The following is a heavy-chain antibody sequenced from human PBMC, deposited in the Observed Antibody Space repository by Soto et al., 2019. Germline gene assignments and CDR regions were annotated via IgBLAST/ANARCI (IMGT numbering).Heavy chain of an antibody. V-gene: IGHV4-34*01. J-gene: IGHJ5*02. D-gene: IGHD1-7*01. Sequence: SGTLSLTCAVYGGSFSGYYRSWIHQPPGKGLEWIGEINHSGSTNYNPSLKSRVTISVDTSKNQFSLKLSSVTAADTAVYYCARGPTGTTPPPISSYNWFDPWGQGTLVTVSS. CDR3: ARGPTGTTPPPISSYNWFDP. CDR1: GGSFSGYY. CDR2: INHSGST.